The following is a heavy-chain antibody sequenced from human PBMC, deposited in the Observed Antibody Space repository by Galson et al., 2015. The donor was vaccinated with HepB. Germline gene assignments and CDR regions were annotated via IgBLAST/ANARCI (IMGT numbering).Heavy chain of an antibody. D-gene: IGHD3-22*01. CDR1: GYTFTSYW. Sequence: QSGAEVKKPGESLKISCKGSGYTFTSYWIGWVRQMPGKGLEWMGFIYPGDSDTRYSPSFQGQVTISADKSISTAYLQWSSLKASDTAMYYCARLISYDSSAYSLKGYFDYWGQGTLVTVSS. CDR3: ARLISYDSSAYSLKGYFDY. J-gene: IGHJ4*02. CDR2: IYPGDSDT. V-gene: IGHV5-51*01.